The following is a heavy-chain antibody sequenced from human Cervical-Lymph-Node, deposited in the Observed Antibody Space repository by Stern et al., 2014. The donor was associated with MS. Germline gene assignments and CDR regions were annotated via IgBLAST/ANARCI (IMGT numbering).Heavy chain of an antibody. CDR3: AREGYSSSYDAFDI. CDR2: IYHSESN. V-gene: IGHV4-4*02. J-gene: IGHJ3*02. Sequence: VQLVESGPGLVKPSGTLSLTCAVSGGSISSSNWWSWVRQPPGKGLEWIGEIYHSESNNYNPSLKSRVTLSVDKSKNQFSLTLGSVTAADTAVYYCAREGYSSSYDAFDIWGQGTMVTVSS. CDR1: GGSISSSNW. D-gene: IGHD6-6*01.